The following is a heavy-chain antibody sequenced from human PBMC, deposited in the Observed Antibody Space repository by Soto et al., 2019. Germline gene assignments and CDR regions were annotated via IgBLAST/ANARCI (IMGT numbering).Heavy chain of an antibody. D-gene: IGHD5-18*01. Sequence: PGKSLKISCKGSGYSFTSYWIGWVRQMPGKGLEWMGIIYPGDSDTRYSPSFQGQVTISADKSISTAYLQWSSLKASDTAMYYCAGPRGYSYGSHYYYGMDVWGQGTTVTVSS. CDR3: AGPRGYSYGSHYYYGMDV. J-gene: IGHJ6*02. V-gene: IGHV5-51*03. CDR2: IYPGDSDT. CDR1: GYSFTSYW.